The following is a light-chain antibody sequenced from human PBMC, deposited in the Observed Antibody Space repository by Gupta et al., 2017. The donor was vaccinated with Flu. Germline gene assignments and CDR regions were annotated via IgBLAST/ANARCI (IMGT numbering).Light chain of an antibody. CDR1: SSDVGGYNY. CDR2: EVS. J-gene: IGLJ2*01. Sequence: QSALTQPASVSGSPGQSITISCPGTSSDVGGYNYVSWYQQHPGKAPKLMIYEVSNRPSGVSNRFSGSKSGNTASLTISVLQAEDGADYYCSSYTSSSTLVFGGGTKLTVL. V-gene: IGLV2-14*01. CDR3: SSYTSSSTLV.